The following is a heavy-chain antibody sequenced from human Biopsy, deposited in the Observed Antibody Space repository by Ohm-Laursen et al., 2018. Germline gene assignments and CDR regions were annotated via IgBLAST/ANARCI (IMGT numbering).Heavy chain of an antibody. Sequence: SLRLSCAASGFTFSSYAMTWFRQAPGKGLEWVSTISGNSDIIYDTDSVKGRFTISRDNSKSTLYLQMNSLRAEDTAVYYCARNLGVTPGYQDYWGQGTLVTVSS. D-gene: IGHD2-2*01. CDR1: GFTFSSYA. CDR2: ISGNSDII. CDR3: ARNLGVTPGYQDY. V-gene: IGHV3-23*01. J-gene: IGHJ4*02.